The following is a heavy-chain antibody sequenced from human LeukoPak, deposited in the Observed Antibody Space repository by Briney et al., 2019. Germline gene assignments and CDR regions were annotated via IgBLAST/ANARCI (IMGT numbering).Heavy chain of an antibody. CDR3: ARGRWPPLPTY. V-gene: IGHV4-30-4*01. Sequence: SQTLSLTCTVSGGSISSGDYCWSWIRQSPGKGLEWIGYSYYSGSTYYNPSLKSRVTIPVDTSKNQFSLKLSSVTAADTAVYYCARGRWPPLPTYWGQGTLVTVSS. CDR1: GGSISSGDYC. J-gene: IGHJ4*02. D-gene: IGHD5-24*01. CDR2: SYYSGST.